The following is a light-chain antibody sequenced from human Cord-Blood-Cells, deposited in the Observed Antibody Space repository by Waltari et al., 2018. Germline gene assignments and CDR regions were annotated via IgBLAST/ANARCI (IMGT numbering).Light chain of an antibody. Sequence: QSALTQPASVSGSPGQSIPISCTGTSSDVGGYNYVSWYQQHPGKAPKLMIYDVSKRPSGVSNRFSGSKSGNPASLTISGLQAEDEADYYCSSYTSSSTWVFGGGTKLTVL. CDR2: DVS. CDR1: SSDVGGYNY. CDR3: SSYTSSSTWV. V-gene: IGLV2-14*01. J-gene: IGLJ3*02.